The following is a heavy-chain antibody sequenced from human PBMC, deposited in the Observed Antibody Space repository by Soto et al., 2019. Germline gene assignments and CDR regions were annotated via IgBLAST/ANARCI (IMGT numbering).Heavy chain of an antibody. CDR3: AKDGVVAATPDAFDI. D-gene: IGHD2-15*01. CDR2: IKQDGSEK. V-gene: IGHV3-7*03. CDR1: GFTFSSYW. J-gene: IGHJ3*02. Sequence: GGSLRLSCAASGFTFSSYWMSWVRQAPGKGLEWVANIKQDGSEKYYVDSVKGRFTISRDNSKNTLYPQMNSLRAKDTAVYYCAKDGVVAATPDAFDIWGQGTMVTVSS.